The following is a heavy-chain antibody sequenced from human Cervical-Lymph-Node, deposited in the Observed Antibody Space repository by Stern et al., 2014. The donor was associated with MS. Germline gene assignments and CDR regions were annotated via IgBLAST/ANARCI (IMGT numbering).Heavy chain of an antibody. CDR1: GGTFISSYA. J-gene: IGHJ5*02. CDR3: ARGVVSNRAAATLHNLFDP. CDR2: IIPILGLA. D-gene: IGHD2-15*01. Sequence: QVQLMQSGAEVKKPGSSMNVSCKTSGGTFISSYAITWMRQAPGQGLEWMGRIIPILGLANCAQKFQGRVIITADKSTSTTYMELSSLRSEDTAVYYCARGVVSNRAAATLHNLFDPWGQGTLVTVSS. V-gene: IGHV1-69*04.